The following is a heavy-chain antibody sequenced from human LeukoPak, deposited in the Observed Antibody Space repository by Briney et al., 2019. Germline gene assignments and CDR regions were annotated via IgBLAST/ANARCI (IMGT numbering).Heavy chain of an antibody. CDR3: ARAPYLYYYDSSGYHPPSY. D-gene: IGHD3-22*01. CDR2: IYYSGST. V-gene: IGHV4-59*01. CDR1: GGSISSYY. Sequence: SETLSLTCTVSGGSISSYYWSWIRQPPGKGLEWIGYIYYSGSTNYNPSLKSRVTISVDTSKNQFSLKLSSVTAADTAVYYCARAPYLYYYDSSGYHPPSYWGQGTLVTVSS. J-gene: IGHJ4*02.